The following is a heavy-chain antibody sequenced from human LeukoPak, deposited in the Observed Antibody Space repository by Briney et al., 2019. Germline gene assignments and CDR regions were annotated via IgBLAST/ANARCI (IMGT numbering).Heavy chain of an antibody. D-gene: IGHD2-15*01. V-gene: IGHV4-59*08. CDR3: VRRINYFDY. J-gene: IGHJ4*02. CDR1: GDSITSYY. Sequence: PSEALSLTCTVSGDSITSYYWSWIRQPPGKGLEWIGYIYYSGSTNYNPSLKSRVTTSVDTSKNQFSLKLSSVTAADTAVYYCVRRINYFDYWGQGILVTVSS. CDR2: IYYSGST.